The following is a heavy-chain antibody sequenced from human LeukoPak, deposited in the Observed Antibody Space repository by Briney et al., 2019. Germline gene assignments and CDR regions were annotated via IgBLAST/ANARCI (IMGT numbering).Heavy chain of an antibody. CDR1: GYSFTSYW. Sequence: GESLKISCKGSGYSFTSYWIGWVRQMPGKGLEWMGIIYPGDSDTRYSPSFQGQVTISADKSISTAYLQWSSLKASDTAMYYCARTGGDGYGGVGSYYFDYWGQGTLVTVSS. CDR2: IYPGDSDT. CDR3: ARTGGDGYGGVGSYYFDY. V-gene: IGHV5-51*01. J-gene: IGHJ4*02. D-gene: IGHD5-24*01.